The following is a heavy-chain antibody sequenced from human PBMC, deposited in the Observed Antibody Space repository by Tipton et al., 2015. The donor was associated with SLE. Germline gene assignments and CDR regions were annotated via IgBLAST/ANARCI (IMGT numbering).Heavy chain of an antibody. CDR1: GGSISSYY. J-gene: IGHJ2*01. Sequence: TLSLTCTVSGGSISSYYWSWIRQPPGKGLEWIGYIYYSGSTNYNPSPKSRVTISVDASKNQFSLKLSSVTAADTAVYYCASRRAAAAPGWYFDLWGRGTLVTVSS. CDR3: ASRRAAAAPGWYFDL. D-gene: IGHD6-13*01. V-gene: IGHV4-59*07. CDR2: IYYSGST.